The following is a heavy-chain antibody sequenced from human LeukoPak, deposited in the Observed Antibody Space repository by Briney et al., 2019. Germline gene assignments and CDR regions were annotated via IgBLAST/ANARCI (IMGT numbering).Heavy chain of an antibody. J-gene: IGHJ3*02. D-gene: IGHD3-22*01. CDR3: ARTSGYYDAFDI. Sequence: PGGSLRLSCAASGFTFSSYTMNWVRQAPGKGLEWVSCITSGTTYIYYADSVNGRFTISRDNAENSLYLQMNSLRADDTAVYYCARTSGYYDAFDIWGQGTMVTVSS. V-gene: IGHV3-21*01. CDR2: ITSGTTYI. CDR1: GFTFSSYT.